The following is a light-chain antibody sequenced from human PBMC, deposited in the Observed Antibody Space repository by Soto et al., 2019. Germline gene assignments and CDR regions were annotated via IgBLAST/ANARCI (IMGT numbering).Light chain of an antibody. J-gene: IGKJ1*01. V-gene: IGKV3-20*01. CDR3: QQYGRSPRT. CDR2: GAS. Sequence: EIVLTQSPGTLSLSPGERATLSCRASQSVNANYLAWYQQKPGQAPRLLIYGASSRASGIPDRFSGSGSGTDFTLTISRLEPEDFAVYYCQQYGRSPRTFGQGTKVDTK. CDR1: QSVNANY.